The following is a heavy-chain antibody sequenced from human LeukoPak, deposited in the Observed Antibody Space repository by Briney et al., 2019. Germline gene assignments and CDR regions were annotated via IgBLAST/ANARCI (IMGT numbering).Heavy chain of an antibody. Sequence: SETLSLTCTVSGGSISSYYWSWIRQPPGKGLEWIGYIYYSGSTNYNPSLKSRVTISVDTSKNQFSLKLSSVTAADTAVYYCARAATRRDGYNYRGQGTLVTVSS. D-gene: IGHD5-24*01. CDR1: GGSISSYY. CDR2: IYYSGST. J-gene: IGHJ4*02. V-gene: IGHV4-59*01. CDR3: ARAATRRDGYNY.